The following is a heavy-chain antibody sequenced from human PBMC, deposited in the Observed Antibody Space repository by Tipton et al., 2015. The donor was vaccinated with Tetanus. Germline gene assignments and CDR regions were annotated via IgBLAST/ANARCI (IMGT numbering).Heavy chain of an antibody. CDR2: IHQTGTT. V-gene: IGHV4-34*01. CDR1: GGSFNGYY. CDR3: ARGPLRFFDH. J-gene: IGHJ1*01. Sequence: LRLSCVVYGGSFNGYYWNWIRQSPGKGLEWIGEIHQTGTTNYNPSLKSRVSISLDMAKNQFSLRLTSVTAADTAMYYCARGPLRFFDHWGQGPLVTVSS.